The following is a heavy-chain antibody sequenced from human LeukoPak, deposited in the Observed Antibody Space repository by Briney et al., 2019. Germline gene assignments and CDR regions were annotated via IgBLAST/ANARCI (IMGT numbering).Heavy chain of an antibody. D-gene: IGHD6-13*01. Sequence: PGRSLRLSCAASGFTFDDYAMHWVRQAPGKGLEWVSGISWNSGSIGYADSVKGRFTISRDNAKNSLYLQRNSLRAEDTALYYCAKDRSYQQLGYFDCWGQGTLVTVSS. V-gene: IGHV3-9*01. CDR2: ISWNSGSI. CDR3: AKDRSYQQLGYFDC. CDR1: GFTFDDYA. J-gene: IGHJ4*02.